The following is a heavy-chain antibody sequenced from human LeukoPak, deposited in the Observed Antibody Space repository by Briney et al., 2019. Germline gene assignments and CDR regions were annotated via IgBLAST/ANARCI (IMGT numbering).Heavy chain of an antibody. Sequence: SETLSLTCTVSGGSISSSSYYWGWIRQPPGKGLEWIGSIYYSGSTYYNPSLKSRVTISVDTSKNQFSLKLSSVTAADTAVYYCARATYYYYYMDVWGKGTTVTVSS. J-gene: IGHJ6*03. CDR3: ARATYYYYYMDV. CDR1: GGSISSSSYY. V-gene: IGHV4-39*07. CDR2: IYYSGST.